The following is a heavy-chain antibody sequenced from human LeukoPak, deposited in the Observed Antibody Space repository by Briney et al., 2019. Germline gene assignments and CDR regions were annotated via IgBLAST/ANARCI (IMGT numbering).Heavy chain of an antibody. J-gene: IGHJ4*02. CDR3: AKELYGNPSGY. V-gene: IGHV3-23*01. D-gene: IGHD2-8*01. Sequence: GGSLRLSCAASGFTLRSSAMSWARQAPGKGLEWVSAISGDGGTISYAASVRGRFTISRDNAKNTLFLQMSSLRAGDTALYYCAKELYGNPSGYWGQGTRVTVSS. CDR2: ISGDGGTI. CDR1: GFTLRSSA.